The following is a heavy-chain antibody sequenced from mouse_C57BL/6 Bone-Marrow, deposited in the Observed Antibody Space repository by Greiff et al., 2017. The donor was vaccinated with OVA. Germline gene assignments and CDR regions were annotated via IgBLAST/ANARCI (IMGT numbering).Heavy chain of an antibody. CDR3: AGWGNFPDY. J-gene: IGHJ2*01. CDR2: IYPRSGNT. Sequence: VQRVESGAELARPGASVKLSCKASGYTFTSYGISWVKQRTGQGLEWIGEIYPRSGNTYYNEKLKGKATLTADKSSSTAYMELRSLTSEDSAVYFCAGWGNFPDYWGQGTTLTVSS. D-gene: IGHD2-1*01. CDR1: GYTFTSYG. V-gene: IGHV1-81*01.